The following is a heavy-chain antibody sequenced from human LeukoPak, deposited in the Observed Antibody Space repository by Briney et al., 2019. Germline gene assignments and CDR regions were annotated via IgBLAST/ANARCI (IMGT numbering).Heavy chain of an antibody. CDR3: ARVFWEQQLRWFDP. CDR1: GDRVSNKSAA. CDR2: TYYRSRWYN. J-gene: IGHJ5*02. D-gene: IGHD6-13*01. V-gene: IGHV6-1*01. Sequence: SQTLSLTRAISGDRVSNKSAAWNWIRQSPSRGLEWLGRTYYRSRWYNDYAESVQSRITINPDTSKNQFSLELNSVTPEDTAVYYCARVFWEQQLRWFDPWGQGTLVTVSS.